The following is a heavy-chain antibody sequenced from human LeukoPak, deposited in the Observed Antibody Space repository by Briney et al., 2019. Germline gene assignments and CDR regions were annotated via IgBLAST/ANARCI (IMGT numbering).Heavy chain of an antibody. Sequence: EASVKVSCKASGYTFTSYDINWVRQATGQGLEWMGWMNPNSGSTGYAQKFQGRVTMTRNTSISTAYMELSSLRSEDTAVYYCASSSSSWSDNWFDPWGQGALVTVSS. D-gene: IGHD6-13*01. J-gene: IGHJ5*02. CDR1: GYTFTSYD. V-gene: IGHV1-8*01. CDR2: MNPNSGST. CDR3: ASSSSSWSDNWFDP.